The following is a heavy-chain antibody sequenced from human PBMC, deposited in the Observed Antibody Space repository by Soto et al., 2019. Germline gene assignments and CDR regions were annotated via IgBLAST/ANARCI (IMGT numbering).Heavy chain of an antibody. CDR1: GGSISSSSYY. D-gene: IGHD2-8*01. J-gene: IGHJ4*02. Sequence: QLQLQESGPGLVKPSETLSLTCTVSGGSISSSSYYWGWIRQPPGKGLEWIGSIYYSGSTYYNPFLKSRVTISVDTSKNQFSLKLSSVTAADTAVYYCARLGDPGYCTNGVCYEFDYWGQGTLVTVSS. CDR2: IYYSGST. CDR3: ARLGDPGYCTNGVCYEFDY. V-gene: IGHV4-39*01.